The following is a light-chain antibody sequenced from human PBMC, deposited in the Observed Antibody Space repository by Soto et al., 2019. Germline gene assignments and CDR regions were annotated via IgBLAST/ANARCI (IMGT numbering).Light chain of an antibody. CDR1: QSVSSN. CDR3: QQYNNWPRT. J-gene: IGKJ5*01. CDR2: DAS. Sequence: EIVLTQSPGTLSLSPGERATLSCRASQSVSSNYLAWYQQKPGQAPRLLIYDASTRATGIPARFSGSGSGTEFSLTISSLQSEDSAVYFCQQYNNWPRTFGQGTRLEIK. V-gene: IGKV3-15*01.